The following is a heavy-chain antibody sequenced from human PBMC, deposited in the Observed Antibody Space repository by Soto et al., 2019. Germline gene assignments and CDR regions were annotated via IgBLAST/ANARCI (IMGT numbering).Heavy chain of an antibody. CDR2: TSSRRSYT. D-gene: IGHD3-16*01. V-gene: IGHV3-11*05. CDR3: ARVAYDAFDI. CDR1: GFTFSDYY. J-gene: IGHJ3*02. Sequence: QVQLVESGGGLVKPGGSLRLSCAASGFTFSDYYMNWIRQAPGKGLEWVSYTSSRRSYTNYADSVKGRFTISRDNAKNSLYLQMNSLRTEDTAVYYCARVAYDAFDIWGQGTMVTVSS.